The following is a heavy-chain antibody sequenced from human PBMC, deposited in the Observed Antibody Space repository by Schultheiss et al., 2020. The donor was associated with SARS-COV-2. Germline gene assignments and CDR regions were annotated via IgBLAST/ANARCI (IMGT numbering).Heavy chain of an antibody. CDR3: ARTEDGYNSGYFDY. J-gene: IGHJ4*02. CDR1: GGSISSYY. CDR2: IYYSGST. V-gene: IGHV4-59*01. D-gene: IGHD5-24*01. Sequence: SETLSLTCTVSGGSISSYYWSWIRQPPGKGLEWIGYIYYSGSTNYNPSLKSRVTISVDTSKNQFSLKLSSVTAADTAVYYCARTEDGYNSGYFDYWGQGNLVTVSS.